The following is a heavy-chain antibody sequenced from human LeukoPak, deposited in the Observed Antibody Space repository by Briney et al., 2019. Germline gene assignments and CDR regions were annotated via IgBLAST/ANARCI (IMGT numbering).Heavy chain of an antibody. J-gene: IGHJ4*02. V-gene: IGHV3-21*01. CDR2: ISSSNSYI. Sequence: PGGSLRLSCAASGFTFSSYSMNWVRQAPGKGLEWVSSISSSNSYIYYADSVKGRFTISRDNAKNSLYLQMNSLRAEDTAVYYCARVWGSSCRFDYWGQGTLVIVSA. CDR1: GFTFSSYS. CDR3: ARVWGSSCRFDY. D-gene: IGHD6-13*01.